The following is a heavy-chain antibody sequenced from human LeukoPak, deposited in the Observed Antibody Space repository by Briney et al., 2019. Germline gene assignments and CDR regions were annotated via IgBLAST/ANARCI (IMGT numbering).Heavy chain of an antibody. CDR3: ARGPPGYCSGGGCLSPSDY. V-gene: IGHV1-46*01. Sequence: GASVKVPCKASGYTFTSYYMHWVRQAPGQGLEWMGIINPSGGSTSYAQKFQGRVTMTRDTSTSTVYMELSSLRSEDTAVYYCARGPPGYCSGGGCLSPSDYWGQGTLVTVSS. CDR2: INPSGGST. D-gene: IGHD2-15*01. CDR1: GYTFTSYY. J-gene: IGHJ4*02.